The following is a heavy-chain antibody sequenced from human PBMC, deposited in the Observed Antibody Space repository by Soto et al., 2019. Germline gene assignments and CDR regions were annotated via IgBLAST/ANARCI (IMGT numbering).Heavy chain of an antibody. D-gene: IGHD2-2*01. CDR2: TSRSGSTI. CDR1: GFTFSDYS. V-gene: IGHV3-11*01. CDR3: ARGLGPPAAVDY. J-gene: IGHJ4*02. Sequence: QVQLVESGGGLVKPGGSLRLSCAASGFTFSDYSMSWIRQAPGKGLEWVSYTSRSGSTIYYADSVKGRFTISRDNAKNSLYLQMNSLRADATAVYYCARGLGPPAAVDYWGQGTLVTVSS.